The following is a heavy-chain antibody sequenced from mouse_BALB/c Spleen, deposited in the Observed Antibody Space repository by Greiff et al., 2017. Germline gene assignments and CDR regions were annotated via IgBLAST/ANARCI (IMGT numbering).Heavy chain of an antibody. J-gene: IGHJ3*01. V-gene: IGHV5-6-5*01. CDR1: GFTFSSYA. CDR2: ISSGGST. Sequence: EVQRVESGGGLVKPGGSLKLSCAASGFTFSSYAMSWVRQTPEKRLEWVASISSGGSTYYPDSVKGRFTISRDNARNILYLQMSSLRSEDTAMYYCARGEDGPWFAYWGQGTLVTVSA. CDR3: ARGEDGPWFAY. D-gene: IGHD1-2*01.